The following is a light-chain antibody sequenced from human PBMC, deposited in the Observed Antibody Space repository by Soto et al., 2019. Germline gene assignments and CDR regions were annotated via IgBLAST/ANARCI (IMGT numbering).Light chain of an antibody. CDR2: YDD. Sequence: VLTQPPSVSEAPRQRVTISCSGSSSNIGNNAVNWYQQLPGKAPKLLIYYDDLLPSGVSDRFSGSKSGTSASLAISGLQSEDEADYYCAAWDDSLNADWVFGGGTKVTVL. CDR1: SSNIGNNA. CDR3: AAWDDSLNADWV. V-gene: IGLV1-36*01. J-gene: IGLJ3*02.